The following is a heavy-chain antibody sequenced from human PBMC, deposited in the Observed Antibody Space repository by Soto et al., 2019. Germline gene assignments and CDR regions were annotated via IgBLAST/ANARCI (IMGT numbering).Heavy chain of an antibody. CDR1: GFIFTTYG. V-gene: IGHV3-33*06. D-gene: IGHD2-21*02. J-gene: IGHJ4*02. Sequence: QVQLVESGGGVVQPGRSLRLSCAVSGFIFTTYGLHWVRQAPGKGLEWVAVIWYDGSNQYYADSVKGRFTISRDNSKNILYLEMNSVRVEDTAVYYCVKDHCGGDCYSDPYFDYWGQGTLVTVSS. CDR3: VKDHCGGDCYSDPYFDY. CDR2: IWYDGSNQ.